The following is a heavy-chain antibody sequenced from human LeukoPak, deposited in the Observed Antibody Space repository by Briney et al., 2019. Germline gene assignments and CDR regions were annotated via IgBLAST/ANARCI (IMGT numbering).Heavy chain of an antibody. D-gene: IGHD1-26*01. CDR2: INHSGST. Sequence: SETLSLTCAVYGGSFSGYYWSWIRQPPGKGLEGIGEINHSGSTNYNPSLKSRVTISIDTSKNQFPLNLSSVTAADTAVYYCACLRSYDYRGQRTLVTVSS. CDR1: GGSFSGYY. J-gene: IGHJ4*02. CDR3: ACLRSYDY. V-gene: IGHV4-34*01.